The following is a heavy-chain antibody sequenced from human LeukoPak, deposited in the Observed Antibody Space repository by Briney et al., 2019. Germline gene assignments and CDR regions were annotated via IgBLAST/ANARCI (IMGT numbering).Heavy chain of an antibody. CDR3: AKGGYGVYYYMDV. CDR2: ISGSGGST. V-gene: IGHV3-23*01. J-gene: IGHJ6*03. CDR1: GFTFSSYG. D-gene: IGHD5-12*01. Sequence: GGSLRLSCAASGFTFSSYGMSWVRQAPGKGLEWVSAISGSGGSTYYADSVKGRFTISRDNSKNTLYLQMNSLRAEDTAVYYCAKGGYGVYYYMDVWGKGTTVTVSS.